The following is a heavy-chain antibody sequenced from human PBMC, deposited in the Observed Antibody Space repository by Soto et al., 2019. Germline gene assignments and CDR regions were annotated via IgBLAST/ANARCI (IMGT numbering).Heavy chain of an antibody. CDR3: ARQIYDADTGPNFQYYFDS. J-gene: IGHJ4*02. CDR1: GYRYAGYW. Sequence: PGQSVKISSKGWGYRYAGYWITWVRQKPGKCLAWMGRIDPSASQTYYILSFRRHVTISATKSITTVFLQWSRLRASDTAMYYCARQIYDADTGPNFQYYFDSWGQGAPVTVSS. CDR2: IDPSASQT. V-gene: IGHV5-10-1*01. D-gene: IGHD5-18*01.